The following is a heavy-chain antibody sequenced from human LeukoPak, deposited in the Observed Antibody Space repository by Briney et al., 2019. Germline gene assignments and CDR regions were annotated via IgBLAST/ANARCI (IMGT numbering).Heavy chain of an antibody. CDR2: IYYSGST. CDR3: ARYDRPGGWFDP. V-gene: IGHV4-30-4*08. Sequence: SETLSLTCAVYGGSFSDYYWSWIRQPPGKGLEWIGYIYYSGSTYYNPSLKSRVTISVDTSKNQFSLKLSSVTAADTAVYYCARYDRPGGWFDPWGQGTLVTVSS. D-gene: IGHD2-8*01. J-gene: IGHJ5*02. CDR1: GGSFSDYY.